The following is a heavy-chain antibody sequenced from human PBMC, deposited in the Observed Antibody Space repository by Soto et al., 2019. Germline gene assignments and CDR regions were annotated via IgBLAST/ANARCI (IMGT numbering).Heavy chain of an antibody. Sequence: ASGPLSLTCSVSGGSISRGGYYWSWIRQHPGKGLEWIGYIYYSGSTNYNPSLKSRVTISVGTSKNQFSLKLSSVTAADTAVYYCASIVLVPAAIGRDYYYGMDVWGQGTTVTVS. V-gene: IGHV4-61*08. CDR2: IYYSGST. CDR3: ASIVLVPAAIGRDYYYGMDV. CDR1: GGSISRGGYY. D-gene: IGHD2-2*01. J-gene: IGHJ6*02.